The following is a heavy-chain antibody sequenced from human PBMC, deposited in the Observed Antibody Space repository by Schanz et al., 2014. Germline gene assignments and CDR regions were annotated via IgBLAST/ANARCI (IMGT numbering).Heavy chain of an antibody. J-gene: IGHJ4*02. CDR2: MNESHSTI. CDR3: ARKVVATIGAYYDN. Sequence: EMQLLESGGGLAQPGGSLRLSCTASGFTFSSYSMNWVRQAPGKGLEWVSAMNESHSTIYYADSVRGRFTISRDNAENTLFLQMNSLRAEDTAVYYCARKVVATIGAYYDNWGQGTLVIVSS. D-gene: IGHD5-12*01. CDR1: GFTFSSYS. V-gene: IGHV3-23*01.